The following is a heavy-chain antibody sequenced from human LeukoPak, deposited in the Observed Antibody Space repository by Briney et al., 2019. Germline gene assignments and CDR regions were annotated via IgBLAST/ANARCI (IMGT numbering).Heavy chain of an antibody. Sequence: GGSLRLSWEASGVTFSSYVMSWVRQAPGKGPEWVSGISGSGGGTYYADFVKGRFAISRDNSKNTLYLQMNSLRAEDSALYYCVQEGPRGLAFDVWGQGTRVTVSS. CDR3: VQEGPRGLAFDV. J-gene: IGHJ3*01. CDR2: ISGSGGGT. CDR1: GVTFSSYV. V-gene: IGHV3-23*01.